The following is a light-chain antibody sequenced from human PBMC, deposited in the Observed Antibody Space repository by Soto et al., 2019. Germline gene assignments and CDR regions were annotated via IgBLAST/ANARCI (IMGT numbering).Light chain of an antibody. Sequence: QSVLTQPASVSGSPGQSITISCTGTSSDVGSYKLVTWYQQHPGKAPKLMIYDGSERPSGVSNRLSGSKSGNTAYLTISGLQAEDEADYYCCSYAASSTSVVFGRGTKLTVL. V-gene: IGLV2-23*01. CDR1: SSDVGSYKL. J-gene: IGLJ2*01. CDR2: DGS. CDR3: CSYAASSTSVV.